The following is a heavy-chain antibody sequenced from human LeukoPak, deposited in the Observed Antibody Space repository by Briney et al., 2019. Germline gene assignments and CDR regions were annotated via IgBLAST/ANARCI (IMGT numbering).Heavy chain of an antibody. CDR3: AKDPTSRIAARPSWFDP. CDR1: GFTFSSYA. J-gene: IGHJ5*02. Sequence: GGSLRLSCAASGFTFSSYAMNWVRQAPGKGLEWVSSITGSGGTTHYADSVKGRFTISRDNSKNTLYLQMNSLRAEDTAVYYCAKDPTSRIAARPSWFDPWGQGTLVTVSS. V-gene: IGHV3-23*01. CDR2: ITGSGGTT. D-gene: IGHD6-6*01.